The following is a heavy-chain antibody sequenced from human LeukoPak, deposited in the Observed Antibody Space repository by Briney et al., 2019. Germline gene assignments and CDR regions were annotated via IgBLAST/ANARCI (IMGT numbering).Heavy chain of an antibody. Sequence: GESLKISCKGSGYSFTSYWIGWVRHMPGKGLEWMGIIYPGDSDTRYSPSFQGQVTISADKSISTAYLQWSSLKASDTAMYYCARGGNRFVDYYYYYMDVWGKGTTVTVSS. CDR3: ARGGNRFVDYYYYYMDV. D-gene: IGHD4-23*01. CDR1: GYSFTSYW. V-gene: IGHV5-51*01. J-gene: IGHJ6*03. CDR2: IYPGDSDT.